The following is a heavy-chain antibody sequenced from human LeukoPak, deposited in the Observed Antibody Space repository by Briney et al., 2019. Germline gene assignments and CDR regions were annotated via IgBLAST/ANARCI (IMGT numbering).Heavy chain of an antibody. Sequence: PSETLSLTCTVSGASISAFHWTWFRQPAGKGLEWIGLIYSSGSTLFNPSLKSRVAMSVDLTKNQLSLKLTSVTAADAAMYYCARKDGDYWGRGTLVTVSS. CDR3: ARKDGDY. CDR2: IYSSGST. CDR1: GASISAFH. J-gene: IGHJ4*02. V-gene: IGHV4-4*07.